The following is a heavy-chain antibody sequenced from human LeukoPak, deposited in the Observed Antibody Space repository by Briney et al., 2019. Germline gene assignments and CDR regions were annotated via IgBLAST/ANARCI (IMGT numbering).Heavy chain of an antibody. Sequence: PSETLSLTCTVSGGSISSHYWSWIRQPAGKGLEWIGRIYISGSTQYNPSLTSRVTMSLDTSKNQFSLKLTSVTAADTAIYYCARDQALNWNYDVFDYWGQGTLVTVSS. CDR2: IYISGST. CDR3: ARDQALNWNYDVFDY. V-gene: IGHV4-4*07. D-gene: IGHD3-3*01. J-gene: IGHJ4*02. CDR1: GGSISSHY.